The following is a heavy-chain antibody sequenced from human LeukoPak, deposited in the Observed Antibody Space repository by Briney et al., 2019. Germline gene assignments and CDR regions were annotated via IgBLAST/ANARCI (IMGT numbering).Heavy chain of an antibody. V-gene: IGHV3-21*01. CDR1: GFTFSSYS. Sequence: GGSLRLSCAASGFTFSSYSMNWVRQAPGKGLEWVSSIRSSSSYIYYADSVKGRFTISRDNAKNSLYLQMNSLRAEDTAVYYCARVVAVAGSDYWGQGTLVTVSS. J-gene: IGHJ4*02. CDR3: ARVVAVAGSDY. D-gene: IGHD6-19*01. CDR2: IRSSSSYI.